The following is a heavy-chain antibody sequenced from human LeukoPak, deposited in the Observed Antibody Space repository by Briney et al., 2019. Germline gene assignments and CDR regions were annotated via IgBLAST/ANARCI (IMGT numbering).Heavy chain of an antibody. CDR1: GFTVSSNY. CDR2: IHTGGTT. J-gene: IGHJ4*02. V-gene: IGHV3-66*02. Sequence: GGSLRLSCAASGFTVSSNYMSWVRQAPGKGLEWVSVIHTGGTTYYSDSVKGRFTISRDNSKNTLYLQMNGLRTEDTAVYFCARGTPSYSSSQNYFGYWGQGTLVTVSS. CDR3: ARGTPSYSSSQNYFGY. D-gene: IGHD6-6*01.